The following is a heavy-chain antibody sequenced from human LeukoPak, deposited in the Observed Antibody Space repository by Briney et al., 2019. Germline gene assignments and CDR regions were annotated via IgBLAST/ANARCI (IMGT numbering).Heavy chain of an antibody. CDR2: VSHDGNTK. J-gene: IGHJ4*02. CDR1: GFTFSTHA. V-gene: IGHV3-30*10. CDR3: ARAIVGTENFDY. D-gene: IGHD5-12*01. Sequence: GGSLSFSCAASGFTFSTHAMHWVRQAPGKGLEWVAVVSHDGNTKYYTDSVKGRFTISRDNSKNTLYLQMNGLTTDDTAVYYCARAIVGTENFDYWGQGTLVTVSS.